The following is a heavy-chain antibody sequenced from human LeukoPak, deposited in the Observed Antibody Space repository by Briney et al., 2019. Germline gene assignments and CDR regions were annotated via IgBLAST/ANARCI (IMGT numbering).Heavy chain of an antibody. CDR3: ARGGGLDV. V-gene: IGHV3-7*03. D-gene: IGHD3-16*01. J-gene: IGHJ6*02. Sequence: GGSLRLSCAASGFTFTNAWMNWARQAPGKGLEWVASINHNGNVNYYVDSVKGRFTISRDNAKNSLYLQMSNLRAEDTAVYFCARGGGLDVWGQGATVTVSS. CDR2: INHNGNVN. CDR1: GFTFTNAW.